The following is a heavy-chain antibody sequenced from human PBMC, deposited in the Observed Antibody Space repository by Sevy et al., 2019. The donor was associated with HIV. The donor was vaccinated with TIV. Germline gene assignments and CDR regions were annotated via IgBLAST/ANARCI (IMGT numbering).Heavy chain of an antibody. CDR2: IHYTGST. J-gene: IGHJ6*02. CDR1: GGSIIGGDYY. D-gene: IGHD4-17*01. CDR3: ARDEGDYGDKSYYYGMDV. Sequence: SETLSLTCSVSGGSIIGGDYYLSWVRQPPGRGLEWIGYIHYTGSTDYNPSLESRVTISVDTSKNQFSLKLTSVTAADTAVYYCARDEGDYGDKSYYYGMDVWGRGTTVTVSS. V-gene: IGHV4-30-4*01.